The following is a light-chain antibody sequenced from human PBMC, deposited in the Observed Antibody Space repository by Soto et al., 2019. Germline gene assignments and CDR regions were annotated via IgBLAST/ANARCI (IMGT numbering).Light chain of an antibody. CDR2: DVR. Sequence: QSALTQPASVSGSPGPSITISRTGTSSDVGNYNLGSWYQQHPRKDPKLMIDDVRKRHSGVFNRFSGYKSGNTASLSISGLQADDEADYYCFSYAGDYFGFGSGSELTVL. CDR3: FSYAGDYFG. J-gene: IGLJ1*01. V-gene: IGLV2-23*02. CDR1: SSDVGNYNL.